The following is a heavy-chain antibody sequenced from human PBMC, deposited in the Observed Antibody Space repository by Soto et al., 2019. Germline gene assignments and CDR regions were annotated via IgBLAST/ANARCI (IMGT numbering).Heavy chain of an antibody. Sequence: GGSLRLSCAASGFTFSNAWMSWVRQAPGKGLEWVGRIKSKTDGGTTDYAAPVKGRFTISRDDSKNTLYLQMNSLKTEDTAVYYCTTLFRSGSDYHPYYYYGVDVWGQGTSVTVS. D-gene: IGHD3-10*01. V-gene: IGHV3-15*01. CDR3: TTLFRSGSDYHPYYYYGVDV. CDR2: IKSKTDGGTT. CDR1: GFTFSNAW. J-gene: IGHJ6*01.